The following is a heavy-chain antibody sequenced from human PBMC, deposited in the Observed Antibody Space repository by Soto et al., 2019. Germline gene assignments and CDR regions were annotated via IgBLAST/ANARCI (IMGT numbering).Heavy chain of an antibody. CDR1: GGTFSSYT. Sequence: QVQLVQSGAEVKKPGSSVKVSCKASGGTFSSYTISWVRQAPGQGLEWMGRIIPILGIANYAQKFQGRVTITADKSTSTAYMQLSSLRSEDTAVYYCARGPDSYCSGGSCYTSWGQGTLVTVSS. V-gene: IGHV1-69*02. D-gene: IGHD2-15*01. CDR3: ARGPDSYCSGGSCYTS. J-gene: IGHJ4*02. CDR2: IIPILGIA.